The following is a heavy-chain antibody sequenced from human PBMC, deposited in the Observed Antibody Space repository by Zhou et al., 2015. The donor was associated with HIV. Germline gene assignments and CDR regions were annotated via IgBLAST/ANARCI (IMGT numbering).Heavy chain of an antibody. CDR2: IIPIFGTA. CDR3: ARDGGYSSSWSIMQSQQTDAFDI. CDR1: GGTFSSYA. D-gene: IGHD6-13*01. V-gene: IGHV1-69*01. J-gene: IGHJ3*02. Sequence: QVQLVQSGAEVKKPGSSVKVSCKASGGTFSSYAISWVRQAPGQGLEWMGGIIPIFGTANYAQKFQGRVTITADESTSTAYMELSSLRSEDTAVYYCARDGGYSSSWSIMQSQQTDAFDIWGQGTMVTVSS.